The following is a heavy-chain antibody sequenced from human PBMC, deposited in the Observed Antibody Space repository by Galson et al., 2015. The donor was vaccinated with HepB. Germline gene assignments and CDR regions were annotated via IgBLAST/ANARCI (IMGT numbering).Heavy chain of an antibody. Sequence: SVKVSCKASGYTFTSYAMNWVRQAPGQGLEWMGWINTNTGNPTYAQGFTGRFVFSLDTSVSTAYLQISSLKAEDTAVYYCARGGGFPRNYDFWSGYYSAGNYYYYYMDVWGKGTTVTVSS. J-gene: IGHJ6*03. D-gene: IGHD3-3*01. CDR3: ARGGGFPRNYDFWSGYYSAGNYYYYYMDV. CDR2: INTNTGNP. V-gene: IGHV7-4-1*02. CDR1: GYTFTSYA.